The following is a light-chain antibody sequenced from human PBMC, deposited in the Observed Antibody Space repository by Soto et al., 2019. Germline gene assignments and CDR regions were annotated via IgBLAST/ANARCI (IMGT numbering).Light chain of an antibody. CDR1: QRVSSSY. Sequence: IVLTQSPGTLSLSPGERATLSCRASQRVSSSYLAWYQQKPGQAPRLLIYGASSRATGIPDRFSGSGSGTYFTLTIRRLEPEDFAVYYCQQYGSSPWTFGHGTKVEIK. V-gene: IGKV3-20*01. CDR3: QQYGSSPWT. J-gene: IGKJ1*01. CDR2: GAS.